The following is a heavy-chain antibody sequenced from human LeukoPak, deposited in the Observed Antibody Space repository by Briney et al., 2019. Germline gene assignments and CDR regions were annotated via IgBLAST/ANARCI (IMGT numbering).Heavy chain of an antibody. D-gene: IGHD3-22*01. CDR1: GGSFSGYY. J-gene: IGHJ6*03. CDR3: ARRAYYYDSSGYYYPRFYYYYYMDV. CDR2: IYYSGST. Sequence: SETLSLTCAVYGGSFSGYYWGWIRQPPGKGLEWIGSIYYSGSTYYNPSLKSRVTISVDTSKNQFSLKLSSVTAADTAVYYCARRAYYYDSSGYYYPRFYYYYYMDVWGKGTTVTVSS. V-gene: IGHV4-39*01.